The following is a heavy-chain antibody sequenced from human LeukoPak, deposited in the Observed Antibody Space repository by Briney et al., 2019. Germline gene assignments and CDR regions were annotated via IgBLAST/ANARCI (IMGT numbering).Heavy chain of an antibody. Sequence: GRSLRLSCAASGFTFSSYAMHWVRQAPGKGLEWVAVISYDGSNKYYADSVKGRFTISRDNSKNTLYLQMNSLRAEDTAVYYCARELSSSWYGRWYYGMDVWGQGTTVTVSS. V-gene: IGHV3-30-3*01. J-gene: IGHJ6*02. CDR3: ARELSSSWYGRWYYGMDV. CDR2: ISYDGSNK. CDR1: GFTFSSYA. D-gene: IGHD6-13*01.